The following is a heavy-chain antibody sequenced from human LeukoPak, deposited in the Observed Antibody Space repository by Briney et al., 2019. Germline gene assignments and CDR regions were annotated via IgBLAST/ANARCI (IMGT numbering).Heavy chain of an antibody. J-gene: IGHJ6*04. CDR3: AELGITMIGGV. D-gene: IGHD3-10*02. CDR1: GFTVSSNY. V-gene: IGHV3-11*04. CDR2: NSSSGSTI. Sequence: GGSLRLSCAASGFTVSSNYMSWVRQAPGKGLEWVSYNSSSGSTIYYADSVKGRFTISRDNAKNSLYLQMNSLRAEDTAVYYCAELGITMIGGVWGKGTTVTISS.